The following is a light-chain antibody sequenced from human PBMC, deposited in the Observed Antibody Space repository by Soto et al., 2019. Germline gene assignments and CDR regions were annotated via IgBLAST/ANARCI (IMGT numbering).Light chain of an antibody. CDR2: GTS. V-gene: IGKV3-15*01. Sequence: IVMTHSPASLSVSPGESVTLSCRASESVASNLAWYQQKPGQAPRLLIYGTSTRATGVPARFSGSGSGTDFTLTISSLQAADFAVYHCQHYNNWPITFGQGTRLEIK. J-gene: IGKJ5*01. CDR3: QHYNNWPIT. CDR1: ESVASN.